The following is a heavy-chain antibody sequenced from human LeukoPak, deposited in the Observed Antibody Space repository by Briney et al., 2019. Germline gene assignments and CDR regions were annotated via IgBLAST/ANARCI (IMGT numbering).Heavy chain of an antibody. CDR3: ASGIGVGHSFDI. CDR1: GFTFSSYW. J-gene: IGHJ3*02. D-gene: IGHD3-3*01. Sequence: GGSLRLSCAASGFTFSSYWMYWVRQAPGKGLVWVSRINSDARNTNYADSVQGRFTISRDNAKNTLYLQMNSLRVEDTAVYYCASGIGVGHSFDIWGQGTMVTVSS. CDR2: INSDARNT. V-gene: IGHV3-74*01.